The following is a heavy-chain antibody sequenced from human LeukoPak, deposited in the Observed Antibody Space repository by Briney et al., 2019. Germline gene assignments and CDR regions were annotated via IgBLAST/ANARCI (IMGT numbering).Heavy chain of an antibody. J-gene: IGHJ3*02. Sequence: GRSLRLSCAASGFTFSSYGMHWVRQAPGKGLEWVAVISHDGSNKYYADSVKGRFTISRDNSKNTLYLQMNSPRAEDTAVYYCARESYCSGGSCYSGRAFDIWGQGTMVTVSS. D-gene: IGHD2-15*01. CDR3: ARESYCSGGSCYSGRAFDI. V-gene: IGHV3-30*03. CDR2: ISHDGSNK. CDR1: GFTFSSYG.